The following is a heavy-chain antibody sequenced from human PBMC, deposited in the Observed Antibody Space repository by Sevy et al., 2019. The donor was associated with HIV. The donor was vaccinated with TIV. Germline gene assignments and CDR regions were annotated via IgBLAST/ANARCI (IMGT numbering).Heavy chain of an antibody. V-gene: IGHV3-15*01. Sequence: GGSLRLSCAGSGFTFSNTWMSWVRQAPGKGLEWIGRIKSKTDGGKTDYAEPVKGRFSISRDNSKNTLYLQMNSRKTEDTAVYYCTTQWFWGQGTLVTVSS. CDR3: TTQWF. CDR1: GFTFSNTW. J-gene: IGHJ4*02. CDR2: IKSKTDGGKT. D-gene: IGHD3-22*01.